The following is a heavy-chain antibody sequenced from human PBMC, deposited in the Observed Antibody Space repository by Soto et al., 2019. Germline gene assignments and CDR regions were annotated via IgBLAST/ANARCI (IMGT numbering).Heavy chain of an antibody. J-gene: IGHJ4*02. CDR2: IYYSGST. V-gene: IGHV4-39*01. Sequence: QLQLQESGPGLVKPSETLSLTCTVSGGSISSSSYYWGWIRQPPGKGLEWIGSIYYSGSTYYNPSLKSRVTFSVDTSKNQFSVKLSSVTAANTAVYSCARTEMYYDSWSGYYPPLYFPYWGQGTLVTVSS. CDR1: GGSISSSSYY. CDR3: ARTEMYYDSWSGYYPPLYFPY. D-gene: IGHD3-3*01.